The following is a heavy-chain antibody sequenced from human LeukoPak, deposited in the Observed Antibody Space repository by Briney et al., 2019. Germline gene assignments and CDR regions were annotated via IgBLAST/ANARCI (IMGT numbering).Heavy chain of an antibody. J-gene: IGHJ6*03. CDR1: GYTFTSYG. Sequence: ASVKVSCKASGYTFTSYGISWVRQAPGQGLEWMEWISAYNGNTSYAQKFQGRVTMTRDTSTSTVYMELSSLRSEDTAVYYCARKDYSHNYMDVWGKGTTVTVSS. CDR2: ISAYNGNT. V-gene: IGHV1-18*01. D-gene: IGHD3-10*01. CDR3: ARKDYSHNYMDV.